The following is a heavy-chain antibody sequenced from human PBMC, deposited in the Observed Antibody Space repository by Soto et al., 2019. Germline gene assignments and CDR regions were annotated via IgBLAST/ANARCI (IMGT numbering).Heavy chain of an antibody. Sequence: QVQLVESGGGVVQPGRSLRLSCAASGFTFSSYGMHWVRQAPGKGLEWVAVISYDGSNKYYADSVKGRFTISRDNSKNSLYLQMNSLRAEDTAVYYCAKPASRSSYGTLGLDYWGQGTLVTVSS. CDR3: AKPASRSSYGTLGLDY. D-gene: IGHD5-18*01. CDR1: GFTFSSYG. J-gene: IGHJ4*02. CDR2: ISYDGSNK. V-gene: IGHV3-30*18.